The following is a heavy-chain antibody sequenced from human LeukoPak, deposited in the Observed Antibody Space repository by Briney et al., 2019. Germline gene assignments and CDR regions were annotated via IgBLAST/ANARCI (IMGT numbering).Heavy chain of an antibody. CDR1: GFTFSSYG. V-gene: IGHV3-30*18. CDR3: AKDPRYSSLRYYGMDV. J-gene: IGHJ6*02. CDR2: ISYDGSNK. D-gene: IGHD6-13*01. Sequence: GGSLRLSCAASGFTFSSYGMHWVRQAPGKGLEWVAVISYDGSNKYYAGSVKGRFTISRDNSKNTLYLQMNSLRAEDTAVYYCAKDPRYSSLRYYGMDVWGQGTTVTVSS.